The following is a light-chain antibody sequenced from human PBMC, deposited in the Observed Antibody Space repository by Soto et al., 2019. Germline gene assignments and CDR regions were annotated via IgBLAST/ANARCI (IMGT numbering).Light chain of an antibody. CDR2: DVN. Sequence: QSALTQPASVPGSPGQSITIPCTGTSSDFGAYNFVSWYQQHPGKAPKLMLYDVNIRPSGVSNRFSGSKSGNTASLTISGLQAEDEADYYCTSWTTSTTMIFGGGTK. J-gene: IGLJ2*01. CDR3: TSWTTSTTMI. V-gene: IGLV2-14*03. CDR1: SSDFGAYNF.